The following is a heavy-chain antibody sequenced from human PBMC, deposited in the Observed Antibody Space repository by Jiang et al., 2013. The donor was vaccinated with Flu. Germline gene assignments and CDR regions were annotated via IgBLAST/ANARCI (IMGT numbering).Heavy chain of an antibody. CDR1: GGTFSSYA. Sequence: GAEVKKPGSSVKVSCKASGGTFSSYAISWVRQAPGQGLEWMGGIIPIFGTANYAQKFQGRVTITADESTSTAYMELSSLRSEDTAVYYCARDLGYYYDSSGYYGYWGQGTLVTVSS. CDR3: ARDLGYYYDSSGYYGY. V-gene: IGHV1-69*01. D-gene: IGHD3-22*01. J-gene: IGHJ4*02. CDR2: IIPIFGTA.